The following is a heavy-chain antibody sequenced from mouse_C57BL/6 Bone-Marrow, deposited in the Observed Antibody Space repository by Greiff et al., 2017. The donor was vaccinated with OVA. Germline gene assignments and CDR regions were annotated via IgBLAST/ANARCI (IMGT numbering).Heavy chain of an antibody. J-gene: IGHJ4*01. Sequence: VKLQESGAELMKPGASVKLSCKATGYTFTGYWIEWVKQRPGHGLEWIGEILPGSGSTNYNEKFKGKATFTADTSSNTAYMQLSSLTTEDSAIYYCARGYYYGSCDAFYYAMDYWGQGTSVTVSS. CDR1: GYTFTGYW. D-gene: IGHD1-1*01. CDR2: ILPGSGST. CDR3: ARGYYYGSCDAFYYAMDY. V-gene: IGHV1-9*01.